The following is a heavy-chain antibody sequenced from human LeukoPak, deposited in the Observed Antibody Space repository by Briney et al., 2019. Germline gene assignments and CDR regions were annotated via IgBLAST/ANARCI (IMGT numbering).Heavy chain of an antibody. Sequence: PGRSLRLSCTGSGFNFGEYAMTWVRQAPGKGLEWVSSISSSSSYIYYADSVKGRFTISRDNAKNSLFLQMNSLRAEDTAVYYCARSPGGTWSFDFWGQGTLVTVSS. J-gene: IGHJ4*02. CDR3: ARSPGGTWSFDF. D-gene: IGHD6-13*01. CDR2: ISSSSSYI. CDR1: GFNFGEYA. V-gene: IGHV3-21*01.